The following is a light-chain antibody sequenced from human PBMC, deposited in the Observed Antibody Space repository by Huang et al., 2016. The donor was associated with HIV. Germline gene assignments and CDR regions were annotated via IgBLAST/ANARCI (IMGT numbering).Light chain of an antibody. CDR3: QQRSTWPLT. Sequence: EVMLTQSPSILSLSLGGTGTISCKASQSVGSYVAWYQQRPGQSPRLLLYDTSNRAAGIPTRFSGSGSGTDFTLTIGGLGTGALGVCYCQQRSTWPLTFGGGTKVA. CDR1: QSVGSY. V-gene: IGKV3-11*01. J-gene: IGKJ4*01. CDR2: DTS.